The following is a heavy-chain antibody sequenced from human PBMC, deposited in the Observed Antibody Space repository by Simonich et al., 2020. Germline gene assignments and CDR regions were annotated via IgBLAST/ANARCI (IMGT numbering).Heavy chain of an antibody. D-gene: IGHD2-15*01. CDR2: SSAYNGNT. CDR1: GYTFTSYG. Sequence: QVQLVQSGAEVKKPGASVKVSCKASGYTFTSYGISWGRQAPGQGLEWMGWSSAYNGNTNYAQKLRGRVTMTTDTSTSTAYMELRSLRSDDTAVYYCARASRGTWWYYYFDYWGQGTLVTVSS. CDR3: ARASRGTWWYYYFDY. V-gene: IGHV1-18*01. J-gene: IGHJ4*02.